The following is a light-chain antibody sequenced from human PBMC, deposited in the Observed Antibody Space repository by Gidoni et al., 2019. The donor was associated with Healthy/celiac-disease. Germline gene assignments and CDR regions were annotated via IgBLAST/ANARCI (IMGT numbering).Light chain of an antibody. CDR2: AAS. V-gene: IGKV1-39*01. CDR1: QSISSY. Sequence: SPSSLSASVGDRVTITCRASQSISSYLNWYQQKPVKAPTLLIYAASSLQRGVPSSFSGRESGTDGTLTICSLQAEEFATHHGHRSHSIRFTFGHGTKVEIK. J-gene: IGKJ3*01. CDR3: HRSHSIRFT.